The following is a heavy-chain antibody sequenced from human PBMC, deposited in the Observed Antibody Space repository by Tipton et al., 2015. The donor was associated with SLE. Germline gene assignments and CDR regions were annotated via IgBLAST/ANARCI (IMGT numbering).Heavy chain of an antibody. D-gene: IGHD6-6*01. Sequence: TLSLTCTVSGGSISSHYWSWIRQPPGKGLEWIGYIYYSGSTNYNPSLKSRVTKSVDTSKNQFSLKLSSVTAADTAVYYCARDSLAARYAFDIWGQGTMVTVSS. CDR1: GGSISSHY. V-gene: IGHV4-59*11. J-gene: IGHJ3*02. CDR3: ARDSLAARYAFDI. CDR2: IYYSGST.